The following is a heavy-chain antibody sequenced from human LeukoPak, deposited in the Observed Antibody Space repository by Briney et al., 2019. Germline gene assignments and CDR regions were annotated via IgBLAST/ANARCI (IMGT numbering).Heavy chain of an antibody. D-gene: IGHD2-15*01. V-gene: IGHV3-23*01. CDR3: AKDLKPDSVWDIEW. J-gene: IGHJ4*02. CDR2: IYGSGTT. Sequence: PGGSLRLSCAASGFTFRTYTMNWVRLAPGKGLEWVSGIYGSGTTFYAESVKGRFTISRGDSKNTLFLQMDRLRPEDTALYFCAKDLKPDSVWDIEWWGQGTQVTVSS. CDR1: GFTFRTYT.